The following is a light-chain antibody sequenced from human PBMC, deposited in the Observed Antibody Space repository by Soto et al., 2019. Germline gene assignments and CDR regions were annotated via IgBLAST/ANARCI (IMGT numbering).Light chain of an antibody. CDR2: DGS. V-gene: IGKV3D-20*01. CDR1: QSVSSSY. Sequence: EIVLTQSPATLSLSPGDRATLSCGASQSVSSSYVAWYQQKAGLAPRLLIYDGSSRASGIPDRFSGSGSGTDFTLTIDRREPEDFAVYYCQQYDNSAPLSFGGGTKVEMK. CDR3: QQYDNSAPLS. J-gene: IGKJ4*01.